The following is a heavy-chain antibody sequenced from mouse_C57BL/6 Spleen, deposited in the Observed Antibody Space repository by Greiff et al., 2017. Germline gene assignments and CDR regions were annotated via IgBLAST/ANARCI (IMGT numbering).Heavy chain of an antibody. Sequence: QVQLQQPGAELVKPGASVKMSCKASGYTFTSYWITWVKQRPGQGLEWIGDIYPGSGSTNYNEKFKSKATLTVDTSSSTAYMQLSSLTSEDSEVYYCASGGAYYGSAHYWGQGTTLTVSS. D-gene: IGHD1-1*01. J-gene: IGHJ2*01. CDR2: IYPGSGST. V-gene: IGHV1-55*01. CDR3: ASGGAYYGSAHY. CDR1: GYTFTSYW.